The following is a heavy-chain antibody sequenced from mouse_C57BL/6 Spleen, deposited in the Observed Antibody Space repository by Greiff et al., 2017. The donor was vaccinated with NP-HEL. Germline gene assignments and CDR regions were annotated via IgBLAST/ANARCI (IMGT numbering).Heavy chain of an antibody. Sequence: VQLQESGAELVKPGASVKISCKASGYAFSSYWMNWVKQRPGKGLEWIGQIYPGDGDTNYNGKFKGKATLTADKSSSTAYMQLSSLTSEDSAVYFCARWPNYGSSWDYAMDYWGQGTSVTVSS. V-gene: IGHV1-80*01. CDR3: ARWPNYGSSWDYAMDY. D-gene: IGHD1-1*01. J-gene: IGHJ4*01. CDR2: IYPGDGDT. CDR1: GYAFSSYW.